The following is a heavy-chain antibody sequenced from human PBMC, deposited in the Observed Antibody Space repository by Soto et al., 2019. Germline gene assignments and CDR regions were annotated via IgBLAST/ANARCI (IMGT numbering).Heavy chain of an antibody. CDR1: GGSISSSSYY. CDR3: ARVGRGGDY. V-gene: IGHV4-39*01. CDR2: IYYSGST. Sequence: SETLSLTCTVSGGSISSSSYYWGWIRQPPGKGLEWIGSIYYSGSTYYNPSLKSRVTISVDTSKNQSSLKLSSVTAADTAVYYCARVGRGGDYWGQGTLVTVSS. J-gene: IGHJ4*02. D-gene: IGHD2-15*01.